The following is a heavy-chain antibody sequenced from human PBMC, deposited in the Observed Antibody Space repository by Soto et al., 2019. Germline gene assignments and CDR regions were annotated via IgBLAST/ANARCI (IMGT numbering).Heavy chain of an antibody. CDR2: ISSSGGST. V-gene: IGHV3-23*01. CDR1: GFTFSTYA. J-gene: IGHJ6*03. D-gene: IGHD6-13*01. Sequence: EVQLLESGGGLVQPGGSPRLSCAASGFTFSTYAMSWVRQAPGKGLEWVSAISSSGGSTYYADSVKGRFTISRDNSKNTLYLQMNSLSAEDTAVYYCANPPAAGRSYYYYYMDVWGKGTTVTVSS. CDR3: ANPPAAGRSYYYYYMDV.